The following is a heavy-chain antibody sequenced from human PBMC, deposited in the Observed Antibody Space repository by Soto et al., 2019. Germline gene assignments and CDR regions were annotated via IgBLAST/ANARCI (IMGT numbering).Heavy chain of an antibody. V-gene: IGHV5-51*01. J-gene: IGHJ4*02. CDR1: GYSFTSYW. D-gene: IGHD1-20*01. CDR3: ARSLNRGGITGNFDY. CDR2: IYPGDSDT. Sequence: PGESLKISCKGSGYSFTSYWIGWVRQMPGKGLEWMGIIYPGDSDTRYSPSFQGQVTISADKSISTAYLQWSSLKASDTAMYYCARSLNRGGITGNFDYWGQGTLVTVSS.